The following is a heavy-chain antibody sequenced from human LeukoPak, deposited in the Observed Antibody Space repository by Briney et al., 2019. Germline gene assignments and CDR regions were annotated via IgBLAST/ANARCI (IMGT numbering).Heavy chain of an antibody. D-gene: IGHD5-12*01. V-gene: IGHV4-30-4*01. CDR3: AGVGNGGYGGFDY. J-gene: IGHJ4*02. Sequence: SEALSLTCTVSSGSISSGDYYCSWIRQPPGKGLEWIVYISSSGTNYYNPSLRSRITISVDSSKSQFSLNLSSVTAADTAVYYCAGVGNGGYGGFDYLGQGTLVTLSS. CDR2: ISSSGTN. CDR1: SGSISSGDYY.